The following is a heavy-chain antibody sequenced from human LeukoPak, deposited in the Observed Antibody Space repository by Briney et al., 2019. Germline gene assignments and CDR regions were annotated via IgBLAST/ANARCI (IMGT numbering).Heavy chain of an antibody. CDR1: GFTVSNNH. CDR2: IFGGGST. Sequence: GSLRLSCAASGFTVSNNHMIWVRQAPGKGLEWVSVIFGGGSTYYADSVKGRFTISRDNSKYMVYLQMNSLRVEDTAVYYCAREPRRLGDLLTIWGQGTMVTVSS. J-gene: IGHJ3*02. CDR3: AREPRRLGDLLTI. D-gene: IGHD3-16*01. V-gene: IGHV3-66*01.